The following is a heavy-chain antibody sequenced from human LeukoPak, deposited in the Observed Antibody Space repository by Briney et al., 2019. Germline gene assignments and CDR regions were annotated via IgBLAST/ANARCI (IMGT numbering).Heavy chain of an antibody. CDR1: GDSVSSNSAA. D-gene: IGHD7-27*01. J-gene: IGHJ3*02. CDR3: VRDWGRGLAVFDI. Sequence: SQTLSLTCAISGDSVSSNSAAWNWIRQSPSRGLEWLGRTYYRSRWYNDYAPSVKGRITVNPDTSKNQFSLQLNSVSPEDTAVYYGVRDWGRGLAVFDIWGQGTMVTVSS. CDR2: TYYRSRWYN. V-gene: IGHV6-1*01.